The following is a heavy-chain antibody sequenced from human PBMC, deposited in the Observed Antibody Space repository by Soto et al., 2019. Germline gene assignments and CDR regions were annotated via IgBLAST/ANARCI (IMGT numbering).Heavy chain of an antibody. V-gene: IGHV3-23*01. CDR2: ISGSGGST. Sequence: EVQLLESGGGLVQPGGSLRLSCAASGFTFSSYAMSWVRQAPGKGLEWVSAISGSGGSTYYADSGKGRFTISRDNSKNTLYLQMNSLRAEDTAVYYCAKFLVRGVPTHLYYYYYGMDVWGQGTTVTVSS. D-gene: IGHD3-10*01. CDR3: AKFLVRGVPTHLYYYYYGMDV. J-gene: IGHJ6*02. CDR1: GFTFSSYA.